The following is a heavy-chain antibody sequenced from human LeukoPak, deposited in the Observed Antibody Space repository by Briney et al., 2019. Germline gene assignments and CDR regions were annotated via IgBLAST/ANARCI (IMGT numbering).Heavy chain of an antibody. Sequence: PGGSLRLSCAASEFSFGGYAMYWVRQAPGKGLEWVAVISYDGSNKYYADSLKGRFTISRDDSKNTLYLQMNGLRAEDTAVYYCARGAPPDYWGQGTLVTVSS. J-gene: IGHJ4*02. CDR1: EFSFGGYA. CDR2: ISYDGSNK. V-gene: IGHV3-30-3*01. CDR3: ARGAPPDY.